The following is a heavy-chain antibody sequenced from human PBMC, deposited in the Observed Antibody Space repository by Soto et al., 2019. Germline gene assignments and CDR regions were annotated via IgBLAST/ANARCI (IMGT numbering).Heavy chain of an antibody. CDR1: GGTFSSYA. J-gene: IGHJ5*02. V-gene: IGHV1-69*13. CDR3: ARDNYVWGNYRSYNWLDP. CDR2: IIPIFGTA. Sequence: SVKVSCKASGGTFSSYAISWVRQAPGQGLEWMGGIIPIFGTANYAQKFQGRVTITADESTSTAYMELSSLRSEDTAVYYCARDNYVWGNYRSYNWLDPSGQGTLVTVSS. D-gene: IGHD3-16*02.